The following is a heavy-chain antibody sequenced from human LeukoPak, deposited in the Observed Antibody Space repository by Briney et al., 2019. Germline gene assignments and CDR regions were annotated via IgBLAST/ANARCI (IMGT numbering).Heavy chain of an antibody. Sequence: GGSLRLSCAASGFTFSNHWMSWVRQAPGKGLEWVANIKQDGSEKYYVDSVKGRFTISRDNAKNSLYLQMSSLRAEDTATYYCACHSSGWFAWGQGTLVTVSS. V-gene: IGHV3-7*01. CDR2: IKQDGSEK. J-gene: IGHJ5*02. CDR1: GFTFSNHW. CDR3: ACHSSGWFA. D-gene: IGHD6-19*01.